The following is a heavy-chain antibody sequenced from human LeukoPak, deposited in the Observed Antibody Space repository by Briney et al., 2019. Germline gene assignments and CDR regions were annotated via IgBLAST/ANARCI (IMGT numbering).Heavy chain of an antibody. J-gene: IGHJ6*02. CDR2: IIPILGIA. V-gene: IGHV1-69*04. Sequence: SVKVSCKASGGTFSSYAISWVRQAPGQGLEWMGRIIPILGIANYAQKFQGRVTITADKSTSTAYMELSSLRSEDTAVYYCARDWHCSSTSCYSRRNYYYYGMDVWGQGATVTVSS. D-gene: IGHD2-2*01. CDR3: ARDWHCSSTSCYSRRNYYYYGMDV. CDR1: GGTFSSYA.